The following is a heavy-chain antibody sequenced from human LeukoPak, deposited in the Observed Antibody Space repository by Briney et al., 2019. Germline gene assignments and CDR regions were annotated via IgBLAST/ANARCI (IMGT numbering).Heavy chain of an antibody. J-gene: IGHJ3*02. V-gene: IGHV4-39*07. CDR1: GGSISSSSYY. D-gene: IGHD3-22*01. CDR3: ALRGPYDSSGHYAFDI. CDR2: IYYSGST. Sequence: SETLSLTCTVSGGSISSSSYYWGWIRQPPGKGLEWIGSIYYSGSTYYNPSLKSRATISVDTSKNQFSLKLSSVTAADTAVYYCALRGPYDSSGHYAFDIWGQGTMVTVSS.